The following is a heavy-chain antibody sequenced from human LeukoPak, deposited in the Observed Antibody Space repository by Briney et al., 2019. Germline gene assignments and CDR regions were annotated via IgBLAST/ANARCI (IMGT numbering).Heavy chain of an antibody. CDR2: LSGSGGST. CDR3: ARESLAVAGSFDY. D-gene: IGHD6-19*01. V-gene: IGHV3-23*01. Sequence: GGSLRLSCAASGFTFSSYGMSWVRQAPGKGLEWVSGLSGSGGSTYYSDSVKGRFTISRDNSKNTLYLQIDFLTAEDTAVYYCARESLAVAGSFDYWGQGTLVTVSS. J-gene: IGHJ4*02. CDR1: GFTFSSYG.